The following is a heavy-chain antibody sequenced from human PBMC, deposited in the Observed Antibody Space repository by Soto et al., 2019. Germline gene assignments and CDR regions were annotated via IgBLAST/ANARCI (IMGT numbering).Heavy chain of an antibody. CDR1: GDSFTSYW. CDR3: ARRRYFDTLLDP. Sequence: PGESLKISCKGSGDSFTSYWIVWVRQMPGKGPEWMGSIYPGDSDTRYSPSFQGQVTISVDKSISTVYLQWSSLKASDTATYYCARRRYFDTLLDPWGQGTLVTVSS. J-gene: IGHJ5*02. V-gene: IGHV5-51*01. D-gene: IGHD3-9*01. CDR2: IYPGDSDT.